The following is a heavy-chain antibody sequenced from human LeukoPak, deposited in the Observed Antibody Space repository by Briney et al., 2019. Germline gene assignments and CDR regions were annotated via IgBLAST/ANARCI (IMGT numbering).Heavy chain of an antibody. J-gene: IGHJ4*02. CDR1: GYRFSNYW. CDR2: IFPGDSDT. V-gene: IGHV5-51*01. CDR3: ARRGYYDSTGYYTFDY. Sequence: PGESLKISCTGSGYRFSNYWIGWVRQMPDKGLEWIAIIFPGDSDTRYSPSFQGQVTISVDKSINTAYLQWSSLKASDTAMYYCARRGYYDSTGYYTFDYWGQGTQVTVSS. D-gene: IGHD3-22*01.